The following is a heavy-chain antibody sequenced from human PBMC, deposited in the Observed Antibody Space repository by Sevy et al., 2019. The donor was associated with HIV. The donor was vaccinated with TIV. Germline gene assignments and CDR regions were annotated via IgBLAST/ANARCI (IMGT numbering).Heavy chain of an antibody. CDR1: GGSITSYF. V-gene: IGHV4-59*01. CDR3: ARGSTARPGVVLY. Sequence: SETLSLTCSVSGGSITSYFWTWVRQSPGKGLEWIGNIYFTGNTDYSPSLKSRVTLSLDTSKNQFSLTLKSVTAADTAICFCARGSTARPGVVLYWGQGTLGTGSS. CDR2: IYFTGNT. J-gene: IGHJ4*01. D-gene: IGHD6-6*01.